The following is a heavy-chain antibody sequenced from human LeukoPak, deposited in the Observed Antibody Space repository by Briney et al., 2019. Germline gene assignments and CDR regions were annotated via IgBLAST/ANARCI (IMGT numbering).Heavy chain of an antibody. Sequence: PGGSLRLSCAASGFTFSSYAMHWVRQAPGKGLEWVAVISYDGSNKYYADSVKGRFTISRDNSKNTLYLQMNSLRVEDTAVYYCAREHLWFGELLFDYWGQGTLVTVSS. CDR2: ISYDGSNK. CDR1: GFTFSSYA. J-gene: IGHJ4*02. D-gene: IGHD3-10*01. CDR3: AREHLWFGELLFDY. V-gene: IGHV3-30-3*01.